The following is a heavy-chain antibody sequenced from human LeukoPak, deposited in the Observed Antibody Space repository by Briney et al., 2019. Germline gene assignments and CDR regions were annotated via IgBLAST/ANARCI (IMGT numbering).Heavy chain of an antibody. D-gene: IGHD6-13*01. CDR3: ARGVGIAAAEDREPLLSGGADFDY. J-gene: IGHJ4*02. CDR2: INPSGGST. Sequence: GASVKVSCKASGYTFTSYYMHWVRQAPGQGLEWMGIINPSGGSTSYAQKFQGRVTMTRDTSTSTVYMELSSLRSEDTAVYYCARGVGIAAAEDREPLLSGGADFDYWGQGTLVSVSS. V-gene: IGHV1-46*01. CDR1: GYTFTSYY.